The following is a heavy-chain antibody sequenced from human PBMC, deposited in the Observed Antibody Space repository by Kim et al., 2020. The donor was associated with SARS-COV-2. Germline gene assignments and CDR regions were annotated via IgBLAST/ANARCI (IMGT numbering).Heavy chain of an antibody. D-gene: IGHD3-9*01. J-gene: IGHJ4*02. CDR3: AKAAVDFDWSSNAFDY. CDR2: ISWNSGSI. V-gene: IGHV3-9*01. CDR1: GFTFDDYA. Sequence: GGSLRLSCAASGFTFDDYAMHWVRQAPGKGLEWVSGISWNSGSIGYADSVKGRFTISRDNAKNSLYLQMNSLRAEDTALYYCAKAAVDFDWSSNAFDYWGQGTLVTVSS.